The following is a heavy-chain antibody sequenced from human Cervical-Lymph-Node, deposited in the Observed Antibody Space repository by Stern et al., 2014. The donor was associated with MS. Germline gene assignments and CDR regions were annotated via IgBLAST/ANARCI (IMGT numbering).Heavy chain of an antibody. CDR2: VYYSGST. CDR1: GGSISSYY. J-gene: IGHJ6*02. V-gene: IGHV4-59*01. Sequence: VQLVESGPGLVKPSETLSLTCTVSGGSISSYYWSWIRQPPGKGLEWIGYVYYSGSTKYPPSLKSRVTISVDASTNQFSLKLRFVTAADTAVYYCARGGSNYYYYGMDVWGQGTTVTVSS. D-gene: IGHD1-26*01. CDR3: ARGGSNYYYYGMDV.